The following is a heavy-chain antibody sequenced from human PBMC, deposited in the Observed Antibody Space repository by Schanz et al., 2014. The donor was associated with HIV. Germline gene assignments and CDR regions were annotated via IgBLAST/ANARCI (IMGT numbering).Heavy chain of an antibody. CDR1: GFTFSTYD. D-gene: IGHD3-16*01. Sequence: EVQLVESGGGLVQPGGSLRLSCAASGFTFSTYDMHWVRQVTGKGLEWVSAIGTAADTYYSDSVKGRFTISRDNSRNTLFLQMDSLRVDDTAVYYCAQMGAFAAFDIWGHGTVVTVSS. CDR3: AQMGAFAAFDI. V-gene: IGHV3-13*01. CDR2: IGTAADT. J-gene: IGHJ3*02.